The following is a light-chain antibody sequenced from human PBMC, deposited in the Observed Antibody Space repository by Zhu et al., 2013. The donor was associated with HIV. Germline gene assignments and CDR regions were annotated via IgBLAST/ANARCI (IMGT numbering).Light chain of an antibody. CDR2: EDN. Sequence: NFMLTQPHSVSESPGKTVTISCTRTSGSIASNYVQWYQQRPGSSPTTVIHEDNQRPSGVPDRFSGSIDSSSNSASLTISGLQTEDEADYYCQSYDSSNQVFGGGTKLTVL. J-gene: IGLJ3*02. CDR3: QSYDSSNQV. CDR1: SGSIASNY. V-gene: IGLV6-57*01.